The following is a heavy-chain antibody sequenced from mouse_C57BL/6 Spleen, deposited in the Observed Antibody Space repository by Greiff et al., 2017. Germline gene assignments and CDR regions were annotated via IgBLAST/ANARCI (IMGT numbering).Heavy chain of an antibody. J-gene: IGHJ2*01. CDR1: GYSITSGYY. Sequence: EVQLVESGPGLVKPSQSLSLTCSVTGYSITSGYYWSWIRQFPGNKLEWMGYISYDGSNNYNPSLKNRISITRDTSKNQFFLKLNSVTTEDTATYYCARGEYGNYYFDDWGQGTTLTVSS. V-gene: IGHV3-6*01. D-gene: IGHD2-10*02. CDR3: ARGEYGNYYFDD. CDR2: ISYDGSN.